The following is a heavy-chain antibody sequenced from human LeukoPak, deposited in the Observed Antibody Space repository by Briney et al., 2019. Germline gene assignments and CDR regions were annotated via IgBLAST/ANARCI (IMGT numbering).Heavy chain of an antibody. D-gene: IGHD1/OR15-1a*01. CDR3: ARYQTGTMFAV. J-gene: IGHJ4*02. CDR2: IYTSGST. V-gene: IGHV4-61*02. Sequence: SETLSLTCTVSGGSISSGSYYWSWIRQPAGKGLEWIGRIYTSGSTNYNPSLKSRVTISVDTSKNQFSLKLSSVTAADTAVYYCARYQTGTMFAVWGQGTLVTISS. CDR1: GGSISSGSYY.